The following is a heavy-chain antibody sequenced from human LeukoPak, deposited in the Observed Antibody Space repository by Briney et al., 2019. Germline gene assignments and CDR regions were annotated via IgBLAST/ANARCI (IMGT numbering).Heavy chain of an antibody. D-gene: IGHD2-21*02. V-gene: IGHV3-23*01. CDR3: AKDRGTYCGGDCYSDI. CDR1: GFTFTTYA. Sequence: GGSLRLSCAASGFTFTTYAMSWVRQAPRKGLEWVSTISGTGGSAYYADSVKGRFTISRDNSKNTLYLQMNSLRAEDTAVYYCAKDRGTYCGGDCYSDIWGQGTMVTVSS. J-gene: IGHJ3*02. CDR2: ISGTGGSA.